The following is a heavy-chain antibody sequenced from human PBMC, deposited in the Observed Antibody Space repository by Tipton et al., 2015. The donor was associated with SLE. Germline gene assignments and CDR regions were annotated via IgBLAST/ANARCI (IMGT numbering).Heavy chain of an antibody. V-gene: IGHV3-23*01. CDR3: AKDRDSGWSAYASDV. D-gene: IGHD6-19*01. CDR1: GFTFSDYA. CDR2: ISAVDDGT. Sequence: SLRLSCAASGFTFSDYAMSWVRQTPGKGLEWVSTISAVDDGTYYADSVRGRFTISRDNSKNTLYLQMSRLRVEDAALYYCAKDRDSGWSAYASDVWGLGTLVSVSA. J-gene: IGHJ3*01.